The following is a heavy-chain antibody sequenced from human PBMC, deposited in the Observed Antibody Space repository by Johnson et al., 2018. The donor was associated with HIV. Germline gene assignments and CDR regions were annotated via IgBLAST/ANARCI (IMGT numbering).Heavy chain of an antibody. J-gene: IGHJ3*02. V-gene: IGHV3-53*01. CDR2: IYSGGST. D-gene: IGHD3-10*01. CDR3: VRGVLGFGGLLEAFDI. CDR1: GFTVSSNY. Sequence: VQLVESGGGLIQPGGSLRLSCAASGFTVSSNYMSWVRQAPGKGLVWVSIIYSGGSTYYADSVRGRFTISRDNSKNTLYLQMTSLGAVDTAVYYCVRGVLGFGGLLEAFDIWGQGTMVTVSS.